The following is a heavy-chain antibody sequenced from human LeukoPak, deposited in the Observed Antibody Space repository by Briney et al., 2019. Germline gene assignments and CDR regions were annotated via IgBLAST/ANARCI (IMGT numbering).Heavy chain of an antibody. CDR1: GDSIISYY. CDR3: AREITSVRSHWFDP. D-gene: IGHD1-14*01. J-gene: IGHJ5*02. CDR2: IYSSGST. Sequence: TPSETLSLTCTVSGDSIISYYWNWIRQPAGKGLEWIGRIYSSGSTNYNPSLKSRVTMSVDKSKNQFSLKLSSVTAADTAVYYCAREITSVRSHWFDPWGQGTLVTVSS. V-gene: IGHV4-4*07.